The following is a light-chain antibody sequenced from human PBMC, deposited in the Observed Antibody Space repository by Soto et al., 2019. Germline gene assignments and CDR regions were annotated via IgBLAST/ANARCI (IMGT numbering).Light chain of an antibody. V-gene: IGKV3-20*01. CDR1: QSVSSY. CDR2: GAS. J-gene: IGKJ1*01. CDR3: QQYGRSSWT. Sequence: EIVLTQSPATLSLSPGERATLSCRASQSVSSYLAWYQQKPGQAPRLLIYGASNRATGIPDRFSGSGSGTDFTLTISRLEPEDFAVYYCQQYGRSSWTFGQGTKVDI.